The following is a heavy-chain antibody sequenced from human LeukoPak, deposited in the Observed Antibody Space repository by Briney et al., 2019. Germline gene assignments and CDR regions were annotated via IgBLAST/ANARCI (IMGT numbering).Heavy chain of an antibody. CDR2: IYTGGYT. Sequence: GGSLRLSCAASGFTVSSNYMSWVRQAPGKGLEWVSVIYTGGYTYYADSVKGRFTISRDNSKNTLYLQVNSLRAEDTAVYYCAKTENPATGDYWGQGTLVTVSS. V-gene: IGHV3-53*01. CDR3: AKTENPATGDY. CDR1: GFTVSSNY. J-gene: IGHJ4*02. D-gene: IGHD7-27*01.